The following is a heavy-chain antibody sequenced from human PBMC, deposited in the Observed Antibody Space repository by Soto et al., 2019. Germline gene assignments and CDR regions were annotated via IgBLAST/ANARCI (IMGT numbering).Heavy chain of an antibody. D-gene: IGHD2-15*01. CDR1: GFTFSSES. CDR3: AKDRRGYCSGGSCYPFYY. J-gene: IGHJ4*02. V-gene: IGHV3-48*01. Sequence: GGSLRLSCAASGFTFSSESMNWVRQAPGKGLEWVSYISSSSSTIYYADSVKGRFTISRDNAKNSLYLQMNSLRAEDTAVYYCAKDRRGYCSGGSCYPFYYWGQGTLVTVSS. CDR2: ISSSSSTI.